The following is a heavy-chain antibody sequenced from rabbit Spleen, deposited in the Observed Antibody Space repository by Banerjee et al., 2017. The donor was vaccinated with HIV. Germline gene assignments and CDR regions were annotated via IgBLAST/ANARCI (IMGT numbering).Heavy chain of an antibody. D-gene: IGHD4-1*01. CDR1: GFSLSSYN. Sequence: QEQLEESGGGLVTPGGTLTLTCTASGFSLSSYNMGWVRQAPGKGPEWIACINIANGNTYFANWVNGRFTISKTSSTTVTLQMTSLTAADTATYFCARETSSGWGIISFYFSLWGPGTLVTVS. CDR2: INIANGNT. V-gene: IGHV1S45*01. J-gene: IGHJ4*01. CDR3: ARETSSGWGIISFYFSL.